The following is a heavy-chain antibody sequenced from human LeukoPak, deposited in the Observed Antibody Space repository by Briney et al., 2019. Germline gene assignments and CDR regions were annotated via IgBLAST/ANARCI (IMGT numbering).Heavy chain of an antibody. CDR2: IYYSGST. Sequence: PSETLSLTCTVSGGSISSGGYYWSWIRQHPGKGLEWIGGIYYSGSTYYNPSLKSRVTISVDTSKNQFSLKLSSVTAADTAVYYCARCFYDFWSANWFDPWGQGTLVTVSS. V-gene: IGHV4-31*03. J-gene: IGHJ5*02. CDR3: ARCFYDFWSANWFDP. D-gene: IGHD3-3*01. CDR1: GGSISSGGYY.